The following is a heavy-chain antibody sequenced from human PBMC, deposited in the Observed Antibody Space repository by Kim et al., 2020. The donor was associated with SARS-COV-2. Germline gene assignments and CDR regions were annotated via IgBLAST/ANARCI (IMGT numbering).Heavy chain of an antibody. V-gene: IGHV4-39*01. CDR3: ARVDSSGYPYYYYGMDV. Sequence: SETLSLTCTVSGGSISSSSYYWGWIRQPPGKGLEWIGSIYYSGSTYYNPSLKSRVTISVDTSKNQFSLKLSSVTAADTAVYYCARVDSSGYPYYYYGMDVWGQGTTVTVSS. J-gene: IGHJ6*02. D-gene: IGHD3-22*01. CDR1: GGSISSSSYY. CDR2: IYYSGST.